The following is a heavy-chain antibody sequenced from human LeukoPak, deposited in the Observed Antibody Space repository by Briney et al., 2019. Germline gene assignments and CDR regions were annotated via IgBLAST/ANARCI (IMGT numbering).Heavy chain of an antibody. V-gene: IGHV4-59*08. CDR2: IYYSGST. CDR3: ARRYNWKARGLYNWFDP. J-gene: IGHJ5*02. D-gene: IGHD1-20*01. Sequence: SETLSLTCTVSGGSISSYYWSWIRQPPGKGLEWIGYIYYSGSTNYNPSLKSRVTISVDTSKNQFSLKLSSVTAADTAVYYCARRYNWKARGLYNWFDPWGQGTLVTVSS. CDR1: GGSISSYY.